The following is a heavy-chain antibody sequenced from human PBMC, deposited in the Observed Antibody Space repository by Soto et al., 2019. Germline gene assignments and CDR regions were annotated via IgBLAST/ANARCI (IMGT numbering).Heavy chain of an antibody. Sequence: PSETLSLTCSVSGGSINSYYWSWIRQPPGKGLEWIGYIYYSGSTYYNPSLKSRVTKSVDTSKNQFSLKLSSVTAADTAVYYCAGGRPYDSSGYYYHYYFDNWGQGTLVTVSS. D-gene: IGHD3-22*01. CDR2: IYYSGST. CDR3: AGGRPYDSSGYYYHYYFDN. J-gene: IGHJ4*02. V-gene: IGHV4-59*08. CDR1: GGSINSYY.